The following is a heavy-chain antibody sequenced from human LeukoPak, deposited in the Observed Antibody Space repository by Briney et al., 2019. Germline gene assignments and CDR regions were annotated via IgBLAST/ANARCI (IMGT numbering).Heavy chain of an antibody. CDR1: GFTFSSYG. CDR3: ARAAAGNRGWDWYYFDY. D-gene: IGHD6-13*01. Sequence: GGSLRLSCAASGFTFSSYGMNWVRQAPGKGLEWVSSISSSSSDIYYADSVKGRFTISRDNAKNSLFLQMNNLRAEDTAVYYCARAAAGNRGWDWYYFDYWGQGTLVSVSS. J-gene: IGHJ4*02. V-gene: IGHV3-21*01. CDR2: ISSSSSDI.